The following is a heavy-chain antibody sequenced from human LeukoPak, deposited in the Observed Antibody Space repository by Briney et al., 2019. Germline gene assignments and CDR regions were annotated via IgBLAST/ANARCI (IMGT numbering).Heavy chain of an antibody. CDR1: GFTFNDYV. D-gene: IGHD6-13*01. CDR3: AIIAAAGFSFDY. J-gene: IGHJ4*02. V-gene: IGHV3-30-3*01. CDR2: ISYDGSSK. Sequence: GGSLRLSCAGSGFTFNDYVMHWVRQAPGKGLEWVALISYDGSSKYYADSVKGRFTVSRDNPRNTLYLQMNSLRAEDTAVYYCAIIAAAGFSFDYWGQGTLVTVSS.